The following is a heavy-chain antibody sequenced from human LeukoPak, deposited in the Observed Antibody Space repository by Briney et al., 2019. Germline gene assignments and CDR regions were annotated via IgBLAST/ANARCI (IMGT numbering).Heavy chain of an antibody. Sequence: GASVNVSCKASGYTFTGYYMHWVRQAPGQGLEWMGWINPNSGGTNYAQKFQGRVTMTRDTSISTAYMELSRLRSDDTAVYYCARDEKERLYAFDIWGQGTMVTVSS. V-gene: IGHV1-2*02. CDR3: ARDEKERLYAFDI. CDR2: INPNSGGT. CDR1: GYTFTGYY. J-gene: IGHJ3*02. D-gene: IGHD6-19*01.